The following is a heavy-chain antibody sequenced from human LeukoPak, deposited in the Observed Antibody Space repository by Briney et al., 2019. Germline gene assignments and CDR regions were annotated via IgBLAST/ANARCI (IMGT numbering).Heavy chain of an antibody. J-gene: IGHJ5*02. CDR3: ARDIVVVVAATRYDWFDP. V-gene: IGHV3-30-3*01. CDR1: GFTLSSYA. Sequence: PGRSLRLSCAVSGFTLSSYAMHWVRQAPGKGLEWVAVISYDGSNKYYADSVKGRFTISRDNSKNTLYLQMNSLRAEDTAVYYCARDIVVVVAATRYDWFDPWGQGTLVTVSS. D-gene: IGHD2-15*01. CDR2: ISYDGSNK.